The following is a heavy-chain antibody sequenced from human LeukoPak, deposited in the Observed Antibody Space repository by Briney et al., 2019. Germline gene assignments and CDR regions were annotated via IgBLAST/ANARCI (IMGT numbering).Heavy chain of an antibody. CDR2: IRSKANSYAT. J-gene: IGHJ4*02. CDR3: TRRGYCSSTSCSDF. V-gene: IGHV3-73*01. CDR1: GFTFSGSA. Sequence: GGPLRLSCAASGFTFSGSAMHWVRQASGKGLEWVGRIRSKANSYATAYAASVKGRFTISRDDSKNTAYLQMNSLKTEDTAVYYCTRRGYCSSTSCSDFWGQGTLVTVSS. D-gene: IGHD2-2*01.